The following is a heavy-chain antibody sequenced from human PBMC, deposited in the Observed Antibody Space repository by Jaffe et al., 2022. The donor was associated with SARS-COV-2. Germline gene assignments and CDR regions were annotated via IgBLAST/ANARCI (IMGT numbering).Heavy chain of an antibody. D-gene: IGHD6-13*01. CDR1: GNTLTKLS. V-gene: IGHV1-24*01. J-gene: IGHJ6*03. CDR2: SDPEDDEF. CDR3: AVLSSSSWGLLSYYHYMDV. Sequence: QVQLVQSGAEVKKPGASVKVSCKISGNTLTKLSIHWVRQAPGKGLEWMGSSDPEDDEFSYSDKLQGRITMTEDTSTDTAYMELSSLRSEDTAVYYCAVLSSSSWGLLSYYHYMDVWGKGTTVTVSS.